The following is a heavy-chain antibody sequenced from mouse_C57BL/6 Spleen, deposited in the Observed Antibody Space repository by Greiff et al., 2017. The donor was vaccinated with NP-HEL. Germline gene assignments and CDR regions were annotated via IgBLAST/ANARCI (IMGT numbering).Heavy chain of an antibody. J-gene: IGHJ1*03. D-gene: IGHD1-1*01. V-gene: IGHV1-69*01. CDR3: ARGGYGSSGYFDV. CDR1: GYTFTSYW. CDR2: IDPSDSYT. Sequence: QVQLQQPGAELVMPGASVKLSCKASGYTFTSYWMHWVKQRPGQGLEWIGEIDPSDSYTNYNQKFKGKSTLTVDKSSSTAYMQLSSLTSEDSAVYYCARGGYGSSGYFDVWGTGTTVTVSS.